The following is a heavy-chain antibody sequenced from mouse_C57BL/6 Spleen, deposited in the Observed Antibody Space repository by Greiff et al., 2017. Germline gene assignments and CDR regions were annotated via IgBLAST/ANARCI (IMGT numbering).Heavy chain of an antibody. J-gene: IGHJ1*03. D-gene: IGHD1-1*01. V-gene: IGHV1-64*01. CDR2: IHPNSGST. CDR1: GYTFTSYW. Sequence: LQQPGAELVKPGASVKLSCKASGYTFTSYWMHWVKQRPGQGLEWIGMIHPNSGSTNYNEKFKSKATLTVDKSSSTAYMQLSSLTSEDSAVYYCARGGLDYGSSHWYFDVWGTGTTVTVSS. CDR3: ARGGLDYGSSHWYFDV.